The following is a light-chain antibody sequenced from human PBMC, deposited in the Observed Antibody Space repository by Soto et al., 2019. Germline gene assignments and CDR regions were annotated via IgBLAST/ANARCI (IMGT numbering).Light chain of an antibody. CDR3: QQYHSWTA. V-gene: IGKV3-15*01. J-gene: IGKJ1*01. Sequence: EIVMTHSPATLSVSPWERATLSCRASQSVFSSLAWYQQRPGQAPRLHIYGSATRATGIPDRFSGSGSGTEFNLTIRSLQSEDSAVYYCQQYHSWTACGQGTKV. CDR1: QSVFSS. CDR2: GSA.